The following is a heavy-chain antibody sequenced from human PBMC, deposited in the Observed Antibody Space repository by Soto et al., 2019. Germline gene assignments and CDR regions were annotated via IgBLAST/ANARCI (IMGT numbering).Heavy chain of an antibody. Sequence: SETLSLTCTVSGGSISSSSYYWCWIRQPPGKGLEWIGSIYYSGSTYYNPSLKSRVTISVDTSKNQFSLKLSSVTAADTAVYYCVRTMTPDNFDYCGQGTLVTVS. CDR2: IYYSGST. D-gene: IGHD2-15*01. CDR3: VRTMTPDNFDY. CDR1: GGSISSSSYY. J-gene: IGHJ4*02. V-gene: IGHV4-39*01.